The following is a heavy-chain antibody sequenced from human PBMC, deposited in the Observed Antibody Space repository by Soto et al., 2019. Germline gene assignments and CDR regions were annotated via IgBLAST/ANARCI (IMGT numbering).Heavy chain of an antibody. D-gene: IGHD2-8*01. Sequence: SAMVPWKAFGDTFTTYSINWVRHATGQGLAWMGWMNPNSGTTGYAQQFQDRITLARDTSRTPAYMELSSLTSGDTAVYFCVGYGVAAASWG. J-gene: IGHJ5*01. CDR3: VGYGVAAAS. CDR1: GDTFTTYS. V-gene: IGHV1-8*02. CDR2: MNPNSGTT.